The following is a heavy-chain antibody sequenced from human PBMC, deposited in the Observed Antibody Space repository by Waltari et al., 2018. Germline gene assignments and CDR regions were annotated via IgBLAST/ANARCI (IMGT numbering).Heavy chain of an antibody. CDR1: GGSFSGYY. V-gene: IGHV4-34*01. Sequence: QVQLQQWGAGLLKPSETLSLTCAVYGGSFSGYYWSWIRQPPGKGLAWIGELNHSGRTNYKRSLKSGVTISVDTSKNQFSLKLSSVTAADTAVYYCARRPLAAAGGSCDYWGQGTLVTVSS. CDR3: ARRPLAAAGGSCDY. J-gene: IGHJ4*02. D-gene: IGHD6-13*01. CDR2: LNHSGRT.